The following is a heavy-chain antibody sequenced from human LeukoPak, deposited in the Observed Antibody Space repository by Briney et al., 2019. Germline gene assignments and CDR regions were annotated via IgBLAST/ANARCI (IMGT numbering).Heavy chain of an antibody. V-gene: IGHV4-4*07. J-gene: IGHJ4*02. CDR2: IYTSGST. CDR1: GGSISGYY. CDR3: AREDSSGWGAFDY. D-gene: IGHD6-25*01. Sequence: SETLSLTCTVSGGSISGYYWSWIRQPAGKGLEWIGLIYTSGSTNYNPSLKSRVTLSLDTSEKQFSLKLSSVTAADTAMYYCAREDSSGWGAFDYWGQGTLITVSS.